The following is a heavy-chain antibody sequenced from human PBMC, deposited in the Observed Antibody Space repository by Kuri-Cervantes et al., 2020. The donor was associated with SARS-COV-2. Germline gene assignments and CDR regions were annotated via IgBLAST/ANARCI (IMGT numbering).Heavy chain of an antibody. J-gene: IGHJ3*02. V-gene: IGHV1-8*01. Sequence: ASVKVSCKASGYSFSSYDINWVRQAAGQGLEWMGWLNPDTGNTGNAKEFQGRVTMTTDTSTNTAYMEVSSLSFEDTAIYYCARDSGDWNPDGLDIWGQGTMVTVSS. D-gene: IGHD1-1*01. CDR2: LNPDTGNT. CDR1: GYSFSSYD. CDR3: ARDSGDWNPDGLDI.